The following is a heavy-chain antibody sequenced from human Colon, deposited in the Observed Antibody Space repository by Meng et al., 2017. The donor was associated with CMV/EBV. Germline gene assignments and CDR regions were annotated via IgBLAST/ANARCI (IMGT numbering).Heavy chain of an antibody. CDR1: GFSFSTHW. CDR2: INSDETGA. J-gene: IGHJ6*02. CDR3: ARDPRGYGMDV. Sequence: GESLKISCAASGFSFSTHWMHWVRQGPGKGLEWVARINSDETGANYAVPVKGRFTISRDNAKSTLYLQMNSLRAEDTATYYCARDPRGYGMDVWGQGTTVTVSS. V-gene: IGHV3-74*01.